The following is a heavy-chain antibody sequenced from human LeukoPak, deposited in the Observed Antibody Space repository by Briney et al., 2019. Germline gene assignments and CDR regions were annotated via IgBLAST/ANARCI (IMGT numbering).Heavy chain of an antibody. J-gene: IGHJ4*02. V-gene: IGHV3-23*01. D-gene: IGHD2-8*01. Sequence: GSLRLSCATSGFPFSDFSMSWVRQAPGKGLEWISTTNSGGTSTYYAESVKGRFTISRDNSKNTLYLQVSSLRVEDTAVYYCAKQSYARSLGEGGPGTLVSVSS. CDR2: TNSGGTST. CDR1: GFPFSDFS. CDR3: AKQSYARSLGE.